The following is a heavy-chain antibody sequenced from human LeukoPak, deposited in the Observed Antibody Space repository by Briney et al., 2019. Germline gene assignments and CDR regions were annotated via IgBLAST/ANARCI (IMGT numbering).Heavy chain of an antibody. Sequence: GGSLRVSCAASGFTFSSYAMSWVRQAPGKGLEWVSTISGGGGSTYYADSVKGRFTISRDNSKNMMYLQMNSLRAEDTAVYYCAKVGEGAAEDYYFDYWGQGTLVTVSS. CDR3: AKVGEGAAEDYYFDY. D-gene: IGHD6-13*01. V-gene: IGHV3-23*01. CDR1: GFTFSSYA. CDR2: ISGGGGST. J-gene: IGHJ4*02.